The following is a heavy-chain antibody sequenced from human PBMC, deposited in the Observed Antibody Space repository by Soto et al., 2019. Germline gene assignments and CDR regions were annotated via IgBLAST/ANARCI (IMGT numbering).Heavy chain of an antibody. CDR1: GFMLSSYS. Sequence: EVQLVESGGGLVQPGGSLRLSCTASGFMLSSYSINWVRQAPGKGPECISYINSGSSVSNYAASVKGRFLISRDNAKNSVYLQMSSLRDEDTAVYYCARVASVDVWGQGTTVTVSS. CDR2: INSGSSVS. D-gene: IGHD2-15*01. J-gene: IGHJ6*02. V-gene: IGHV3-48*02. CDR3: ARVASVDV.